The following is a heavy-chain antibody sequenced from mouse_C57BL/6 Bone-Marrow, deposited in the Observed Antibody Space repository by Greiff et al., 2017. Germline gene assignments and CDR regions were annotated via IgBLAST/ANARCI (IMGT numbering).Heavy chain of an antibody. CDR1: GYTFTSYW. J-gene: IGHJ3*01. V-gene: IGHV1-69*01. CDR2: IDPSDSYT. Sequence: QVQLQQPGAELVMPGASVKLSCKASGYTFTSYWMHWVKQRPGQGLEWIGEIDPSDSYTNYNQKFKGKSTLTVDKSSSTAYMQLSSLTSEDSAVYYRATTGRFAYWGQGTLVTVSA. CDR3: ATTGRFAY.